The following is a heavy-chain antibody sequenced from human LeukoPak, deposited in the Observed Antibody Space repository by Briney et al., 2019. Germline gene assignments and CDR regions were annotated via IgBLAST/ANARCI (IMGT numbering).Heavy chain of an antibody. J-gene: IGHJ4*02. CDR1: GYTFTGYA. V-gene: IGHV1-3*01. Sequence: ASVKVSRKASGYTFTGYAMHWVRQAPGQRLEWMGWINAGNGNTKYSRKFQGRVTITRDTSASTAYMELSSLRSEDTAVCYCARDNNSPNHSGLGYWGQGTLVTVSS. D-gene: IGHD3-22*01. CDR3: ARDNNSPNHSGLGY. CDR2: INAGNGNT.